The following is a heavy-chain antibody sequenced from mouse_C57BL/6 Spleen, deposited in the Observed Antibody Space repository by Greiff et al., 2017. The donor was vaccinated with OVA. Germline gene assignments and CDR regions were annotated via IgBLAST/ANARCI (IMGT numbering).Heavy chain of an antibody. V-gene: IGHV1-26*01. J-gene: IGHJ2*01. CDR1: GYTFTDYY. Sequence: VQLQQSGPELVKPGASVKISCKASGYTFTDYYMNWVKQSHGKSLEWIGDINPNNGGTSYNQKFKGKATLTVDKSSSTAYMELRSLTSEDSAVYYCARRALGLDYWGQGTTLTVSS. D-gene: IGHD4-1*01. CDR2: INPNNGGT. CDR3: ARRALGLDY.